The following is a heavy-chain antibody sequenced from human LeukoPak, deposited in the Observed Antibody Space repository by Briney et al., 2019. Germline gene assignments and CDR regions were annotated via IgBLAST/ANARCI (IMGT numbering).Heavy chain of an antibody. J-gene: IGHJ5*02. Sequence: PGGSLRLSCAASGFTFSSYSMNWVRQAPGKGLEWVSSISSSSSYIYYADSVKGRFTISRDNAKNSLYLQMSSLRAEDTAVYYCARASSVRGVILFDPWGQGTLVTVPS. V-gene: IGHV3-21*01. CDR3: ARASSVRGVILFDP. CDR1: GFTFSSYS. CDR2: ISSSSSYI. D-gene: IGHD3-10*01.